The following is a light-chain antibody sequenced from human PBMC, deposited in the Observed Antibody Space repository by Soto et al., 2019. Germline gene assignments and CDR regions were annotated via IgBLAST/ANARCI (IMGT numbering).Light chain of an antibody. CDR3: QQYKNWPPLT. CDR2: DAS. V-gene: IGKV3-11*01. J-gene: IGKJ4*01. Sequence: EIVLTQSPVTLSLSPGERATLSCRASQSVSSYLAWYQQKPGQAPRLLIYDASNRATGIPARFSGSGSGTEFTLTITSLQSEDFAVYYCQQYKNWPPLTFGGGTKVEIK. CDR1: QSVSSY.